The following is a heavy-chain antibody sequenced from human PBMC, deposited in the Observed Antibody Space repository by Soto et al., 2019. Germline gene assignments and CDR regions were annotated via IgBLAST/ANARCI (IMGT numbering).Heavy chain of an antibody. J-gene: IGHJ4*02. Sequence: QVQLVQSGAEVKKPGSSVKVSCKASGDTFNFYTINWVRQAPGLGLEWMGRFNPILSFSNSALKFQGRVTLTSEKSTRTAYMVLSSLRSENTAIYYCATSFGSGSRAFDYWGQGALVTVSS. D-gene: IGHD3-10*01. V-gene: IGHV1-69*02. CDR1: GDTFNFYT. CDR2: FNPILSFS. CDR3: ATSFGSGSRAFDY.